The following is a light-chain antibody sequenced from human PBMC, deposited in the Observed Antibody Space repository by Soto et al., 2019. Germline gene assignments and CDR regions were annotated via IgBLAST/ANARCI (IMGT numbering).Light chain of an antibody. CDR3: QSYDRSLSGVV. Sequence: VLTQPPSVSGAPGQGVTISCTGSSSNIGAGYDVHWYQQLPGTAPKLLIYGNSNRPSGVPDRFSGSKSGTSASLAITGLQAEDEADYYCQSYDRSLSGVVFGGGTKLTVL. CDR1: SSNIGAGYD. J-gene: IGLJ2*01. CDR2: GNS. V-gene: IGLV1-40*01.